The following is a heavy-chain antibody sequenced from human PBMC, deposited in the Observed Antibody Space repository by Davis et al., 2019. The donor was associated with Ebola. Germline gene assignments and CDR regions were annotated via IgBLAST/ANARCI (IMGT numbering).Heavy chain of an antibody. V-gene: IGHV3-74*01. Sequence: GESLKISCAASGFTFSSYWMHWVRQAPGKGLVWVSRINSDGSSTSYADSVKGRFTISRDNSKNTLYLPMNSLRAEDTAVYYCAKNRNWNYDYFDYWGQGTLVTVSS. CDR3: AKNRNWNYDYFDY. J-gene: IGHJ4*02. CDR2: INSDGSST. D-gene: IGHD1-7*01. CDR1: GFTFSSYW.